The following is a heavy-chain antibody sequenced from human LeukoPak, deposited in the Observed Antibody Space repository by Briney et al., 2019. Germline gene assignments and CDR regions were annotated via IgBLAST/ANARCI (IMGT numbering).Heavy chain of an antibody. CDR2: INPSGGST. Sequence: ASVKVSCKASGYTFTSYYMHWVRQAPGQGLEWMGIINPSGGSTSYAQKFQGRVTMTRDMSTSTVYMELSSLRSEDTAVYYCARGNRARGVMDSLDAFDIWGQGTMVTVSS. V-gene: IGHV1-46*01. D-gene: IGHD3-10*01. CDR1: GYTFTSYY. J-gene: IGHJ3*02. CDR3: ARGNRARGVMDSLDAFDI.